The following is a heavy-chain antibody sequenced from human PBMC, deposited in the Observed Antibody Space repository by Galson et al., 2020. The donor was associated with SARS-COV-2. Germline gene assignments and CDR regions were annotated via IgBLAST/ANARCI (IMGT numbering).Heavy chain of an antibody. V-gene: IGHV1-69*04. J-gene: IGHJ3*02. CDR1: GGTLSNFA. CDR2: IIPIFDER. CDR3: ARPATTVATDGFHI. Sequence: ASVKVSCKASGGTLSNFAVSWVRQAPGRGLEWMGRIIPIFDERKYSRNFQGRVTMTADKSTSTVYMELDSLNSEDTAVYYCARPATTVATDGFHIWGLGTMVIVSA. D-gene: IGHD4-17*01.